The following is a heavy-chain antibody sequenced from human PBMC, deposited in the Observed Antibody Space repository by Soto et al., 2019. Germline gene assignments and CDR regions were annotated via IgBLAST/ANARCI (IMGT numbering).Heavy chain of an antibody. D-gene: IGHD6-13*01. V-gene: IGHV4-31*03. CDR3: ARGYRQSGYSSSWVFDY. J-gene: IGHJ4*02. Sequence: QVQLQESGPGLVKPSQTLSLICTVSGGSIXXXXXXXXXXXXXXXXXXXXXGYIYYSGSTYYNPFLRSRVTISADASENQFSLKLSSVTAADTAVYFCARGYRQSGYSSSWVFDYWGQGTLVNVSS. CDR2: IYYSGST. CDR1: GGSIXXXXXX.